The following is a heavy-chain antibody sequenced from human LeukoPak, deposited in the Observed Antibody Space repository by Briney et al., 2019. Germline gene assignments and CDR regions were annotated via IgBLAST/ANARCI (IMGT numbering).Heavy chain of an antibody. CDR2: IRYDGSNK. V-gene: IGHV3-30*02. D-gene: IGHD2-2*01. CDR1: GFTFSSYG. J-gene: IGHJ6*03. Sequence: GGSLRLSCAASGFTFSSYGMHWVRQAPGKGLEWVAFIRYDGSNKYYADSVKGRFTISRDNSKNSLYLQMNSLRAEDTAVYYCARDGYCSSTSCYLKGYMDVWGKGTTVTVSS. CDR3: ARDGYCSSTSCYLKGYMDV.